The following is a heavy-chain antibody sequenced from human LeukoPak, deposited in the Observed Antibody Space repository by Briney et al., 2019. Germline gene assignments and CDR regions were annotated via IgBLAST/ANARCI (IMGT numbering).Heavy chain of an antibody. CDR3: ARGPTYHYGSGSYYLDY. Sequence: SETLSLTCAVSGYSISSGYYWGWIRQPPGKGLEWIGSIYHSGSTYYNPSLKSRVTISVDTSKNQFSLKLSSVTAADTAVYYCARGPTYHYGSGSYYLDYWGQGTLVTVSS. D-gene: IGHD3-10*01. V-gene: IGHV4-38-2*01. J-gene: IGHJ4*02. CDR2: IYHSGST. CDR1: GYSISSGYY.